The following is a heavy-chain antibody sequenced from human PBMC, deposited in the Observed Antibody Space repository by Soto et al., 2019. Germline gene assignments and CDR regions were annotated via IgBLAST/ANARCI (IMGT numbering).Heavy chain of an antibody. Sequence: GGSLRLSCAASGFTFSSYGMHWVRQAPGKGLEWVAVIRYDGSNKYYADSVKGRFTISRDNSKNTLYLQMNSLRAEDTAVYYCARDLGSGPTLDYWGQGTLVTVFS. CDR2: IRYDGSNK. CDR1: GFTFSSYG. V-gene: IGHV3-33*01. J-gene: IGHJ4*02. CDR3: ARDLGSGPTLDY. D-gene: IGHD2-15*01.